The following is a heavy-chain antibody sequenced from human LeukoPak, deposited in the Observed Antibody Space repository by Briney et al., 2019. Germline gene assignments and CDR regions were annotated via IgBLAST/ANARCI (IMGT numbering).Heavy chain of an antibody. D-gene: IGHD3-22*01. V-gene: IGHV3-48*03. Sequence: GGSLRLSCAASGFTFSSYEMNWVRQAPGKGLEWVSYISSSGSTIYYADSVKGRFTISRDNSKNTLYLQMNSLRAEDTAVYYCAKYYYDSSGLPLMNAFDIWGQGTMVTVSS. CDR3: AKYYYDSSGLPLMNAFDI. CDR1: GFTFSSYE. J-gene: IGHJ3*02. CDR2: ISSSGSTI.